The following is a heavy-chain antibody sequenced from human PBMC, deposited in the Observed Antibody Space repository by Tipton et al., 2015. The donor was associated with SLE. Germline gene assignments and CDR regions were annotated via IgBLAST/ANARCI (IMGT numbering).Heavy chain of an antibody. CDR2: ISSSSSYI. Sequence: GSLRLSCAASGLTFSSYSMNWVRQAPGKGLEWVSSISSSSSYIYYADSVKGRFTISRDNAKNSLYLQMNSLRAEDTAVYYCARVTGGTRLWDFDYWGQGTLVTVSS. CDR1: GLTFSSYS. D-gene: IGHD3-16*01. V-gene: IGHV3-21*01. J-gene: IGHJ4*02. CDR3: ARVTGGTRLWDFDY.